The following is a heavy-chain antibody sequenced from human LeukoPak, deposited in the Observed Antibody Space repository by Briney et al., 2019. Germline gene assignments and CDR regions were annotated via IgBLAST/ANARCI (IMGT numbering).Heavy chain of an antibody. CDR2: ISYDGSSK. V-gene: IGHV3-30-3*01. CDR1: GFTFSNYA. J-gene: IGHJ4*02. D-gene: IGHD2-15*01. CDR3: ASLPPDVVVVVAAPPYDY. Sequence: QPGGSLRLSCAASGFTFSNYAMHWVRQAPGKGLEWVALISYDGSSKYYADSVKGRFTISRDNSKNTLYLQMNSLGPDDTAVYYCASLPPDVVVVVAAPPYDYWGQGTLVTVSS.